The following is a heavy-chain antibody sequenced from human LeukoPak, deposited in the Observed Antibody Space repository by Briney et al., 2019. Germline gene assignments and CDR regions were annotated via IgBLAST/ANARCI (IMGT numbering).Heavy chain of an antibody. D-gene: IGHD2-2*01. CDR3: ARNQLGYCSSTSCYAGYYYYGMDV. Sequence: GGSLRLSCAASGFTFSSYWMSSVRQAPGKGLEWVANIKQDGSEKYYVDSVKGRFTISRDNAKNSLYLQMNSLRAEDTAVYYCARNQLGYCSSTSCYAGYYYYGMDVWGQGTTVTVSS. CDR2: IKQDGSEK. V-gene: IGHV3-7*01. CDR1: GFTFSSYW. J-gene: IGHJ6*02.